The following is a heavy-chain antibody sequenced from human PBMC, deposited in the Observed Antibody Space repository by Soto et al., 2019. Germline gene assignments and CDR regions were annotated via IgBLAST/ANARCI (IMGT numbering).Heavy chain of an antibody. CDR2: ISYDGSNK. D-gene: IGHD3-22*01. Sequence: GGSLRLSCAASGFTFSSYGMHWVRQAPGKGLEWVAVISYDGSNKYYADSVKGRFTISRDNSKNTLYLQMNSLRAEDTAVYYCAKESYYDSSGYYRFIVGATTHPIVGYFDYWGQGTLVTVSS. J-gene: IGHJ4*02. CDR3: AKESYYDSSGYYRFIVGATTHPIVGYFDY. CDR1: GFTFSSYG. V-gene: IGHV3-30*18.